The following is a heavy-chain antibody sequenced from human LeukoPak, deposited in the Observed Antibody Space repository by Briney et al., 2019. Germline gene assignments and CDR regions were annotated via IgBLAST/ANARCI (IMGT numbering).Heavy chain of an antibody. CDR2: IYYSGST. CDR1: GGSISSGGYY. CDR3: ARARMITFGGVIASRYFDY. J-gene: IGHJ4*02. D-gene: IGHD3-16*02. V-gene: IGHV4-31*03. Sequence: SETLSLTCTVSGGSISSGGYYWSWIRQHPGKGLEWIGYIYYSGSTYYNPSLESRVTISVDTSKNQFSLKLSSVTAADTAVYYCARARMITFGGVIASRYFDYWGQGTLVTVSS.